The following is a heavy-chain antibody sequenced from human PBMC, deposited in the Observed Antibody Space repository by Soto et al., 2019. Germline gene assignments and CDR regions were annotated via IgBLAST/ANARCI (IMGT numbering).Heavy chain of an antibody. CDR1: GGTFNTLS. CDR3: TTRDQGRFDN. Sequence: QVQLVQSGAEGKRPGSSVKVSCTPSGGTFNTLSINWVRQAPGQGLEWMGAIIPFFDSTNYAQKFQDRVTITADKSLGTAYMELTSLRSDDTAVYYCTTRDQGRFDNWGQGTPLTVSS. J-gene: IGHJ4*02. V-gene: IGHV1-69*06. D-gene: IGHD2-2*01. CDR2: IIPFFDST.